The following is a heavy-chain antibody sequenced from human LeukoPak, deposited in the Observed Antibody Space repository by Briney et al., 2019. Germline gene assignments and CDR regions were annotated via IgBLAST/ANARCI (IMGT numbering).Heavy chain of an antibody. CDR3: ARGGITMVRGVISY. Sequence: PSETLSLTCTVSGGSISSSSYYWSWIRQPPGKGLEWIGEINHSGSTNYNPSLKSRVTISVDTSKNQFSLKLSSVTAADTAVYYCARGGITMVRGVISYWGQGTLVTVSS. J-gene: IGHJ4*02. D-gene: IGHD3-10*01. CDR2: INHSGST. CDR1: GGSISSSSYY. V-gene: IGHV4-39*07.